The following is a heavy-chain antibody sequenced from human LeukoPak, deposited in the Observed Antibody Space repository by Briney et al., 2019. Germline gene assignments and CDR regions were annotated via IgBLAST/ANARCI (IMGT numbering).Heavy chain of an antibody. V-gene: IGHV3-23*01. CDR2: ISGSGGPT. CDR1: GFTFNNYA. CDR3: AKDLEPYSSSWYYFEY. Sequence: GGSLRLSCAASGFTFNNYAMSWVRQAPGKGLEWVSPISGSGGPTYYADSVKGRFTISRDNTKNTLYLQMNSLRVEDTAVYYCAKDLEPYSSSWYYFEYWGQGTLVTVSS. D-gene: IGHD6-13*01. J-gene: IGHJ4*02.